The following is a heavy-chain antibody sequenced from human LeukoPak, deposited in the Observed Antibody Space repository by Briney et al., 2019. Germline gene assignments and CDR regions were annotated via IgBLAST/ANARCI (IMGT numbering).Heavy chain of an antibody. CDR2: IIPIFGTA. CDR1: GGTFSSYA. Sequence: ASVKVSCKASGGTFSSYAISWVRQAPGQGLEWMGGIIPIFGTANYAQKFQGRVTITTDDSTSTAYMELSSLRSEDTAVYYCATHYYDSSGYGYWGQGTLVTVSS. V-gene: IGHV1-69*05. CDR3: ATHYYDSSGYGY. J-gene: IGHJ4*02. D-gene: IGHD3-22*01.